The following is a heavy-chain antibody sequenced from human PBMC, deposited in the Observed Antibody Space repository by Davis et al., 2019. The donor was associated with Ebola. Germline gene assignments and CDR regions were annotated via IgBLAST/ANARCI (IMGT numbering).Heavy chain of an antibody. V-gene: IGHV4-34*01. CDR2: INHSGST. J-gene: IGHJ6*02. D-gene: IGHD3-3*01. Sequence: MPSETLSLTCAVYGGSFSGYYWSWIRQPPGKGLEWIGEINHSGSTSYNPSLKSRVTISVDTSKNQFSLKLSSVTAADTAVYYCARGVHFGVVITLPYYYYYGMDVWGQGTTVTVSS. CDR3: ARGVHFGVVITLPYYYYYGMDV. CDR1: GGSFSGYY.